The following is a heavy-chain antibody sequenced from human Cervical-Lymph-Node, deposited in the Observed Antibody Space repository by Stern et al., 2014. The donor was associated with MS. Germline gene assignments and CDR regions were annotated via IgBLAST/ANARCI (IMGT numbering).Heavy chain of an antibody. Sequence: VQLVQSGGGLVKPGGSLRLSCAASGFTFSNSYMSWIRQAPGKGLEWISYISSSGDTIYYADSVKGRFTISRDNAKDSLYLQMNSLRAEDTAVYYCARDRQYYFDYWGQGTLVTVSS. CDR1: GFTFSNSY. J-gene: IGHJ4*02. V-gene: IGHV3-11*01. CDR3: ARDRQYYFDY. CDR2: ISSSGDTI.